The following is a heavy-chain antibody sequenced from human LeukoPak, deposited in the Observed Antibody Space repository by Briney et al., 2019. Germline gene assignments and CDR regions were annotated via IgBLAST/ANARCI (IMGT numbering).Heavy chain of an antibody. D-gene: IGHD3-22*01. CDR3: GSLTVVAKDH. CDR2: IHSDGSST. CDR1: GFTFSSYW. J-gene: IGHJ4*02. Sequence: GGSLRLSCAASGFTFSSYWMSWVRQAPGKGLVGVAQIHSDGSSTSYADSVKGRFTISRDNAKNTLYLQMINLRAEDTAVYYCGSLTVVAKDHWGQGTLVTVSS. V-gene: IGHV3-74*01.